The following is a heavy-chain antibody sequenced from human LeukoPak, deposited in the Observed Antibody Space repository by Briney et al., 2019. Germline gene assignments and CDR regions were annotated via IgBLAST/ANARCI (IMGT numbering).Heavy chain of an antibody. CDR2: ISGSGGST. CDR1: GFTFSSYA. V-gene: IGHV3-23*01. D-gene: IGHD3-22*01. Sequence: GGSLRLSCAASGFTFSSYAMSWVRQAPGKGLEWVSAISGSGGSTYYADSVKGRFAISRDNSKNTLYLQMNSLRAEDTAVYYCAKSYYDSSGYYQLRIVDYWGQGTLVTVSS. CDR3: AKSYYDSSGYYQLRIVDY. J-gene: IGHJ4*02.